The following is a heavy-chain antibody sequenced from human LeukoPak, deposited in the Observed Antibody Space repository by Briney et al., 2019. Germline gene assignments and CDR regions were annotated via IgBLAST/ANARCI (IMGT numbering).Heavy chain of an antibody. CDR3: ARPEYYYDSSGSPWAFDI. D-gene: IGHD3-22*01. Sequence: GESLQISCKGSGYSFIRYWIGWVRQMPGKGLEWMGIIYPGDSQSRYSPSFQGQVTISVDKSISTAYLQWSSLKASDTAMYYCARPEYYYDSSGSPWAFDIWGQGTMVIVSS. CDR2: IYPGDSQS. CDR1: GYSFIRYW. J-gene: IGHJ3*02. V-gene: IGHV5-51*01.